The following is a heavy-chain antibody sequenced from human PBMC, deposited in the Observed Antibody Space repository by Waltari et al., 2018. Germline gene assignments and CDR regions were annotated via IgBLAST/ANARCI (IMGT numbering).Heavy chain of an antibody. J-gene: IGHJ3*02. CDR2: IYYSGST. D-gene: IGHD1-26*01. CDR3: ARSMGGATTGDDAFDI. CDR1: GGSISSSSYY. V-gene: IGHV4-39*07. Sequence: QLQLQEAGPGLVKPSETPSLTCTVSGGSISSSSYYWGWIRQPQGKGLEWIGSIYYSGSTYYNPSLKSRVTISVDTSKNQFSLKLSSGTAADTAVYYCARSMGGATTGDDAFDIWGQGTMVTVSS.